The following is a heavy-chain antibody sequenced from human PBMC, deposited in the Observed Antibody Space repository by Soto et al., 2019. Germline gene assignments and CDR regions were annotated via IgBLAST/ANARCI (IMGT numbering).Heavy chain of an antibody. CDR3: SRIRVAFRYYYDSSGSFDY. CDR2: IYWDDDK. V-gene: IGHV2-5*02. Sequence: GPTLVNPTQTLTLTCTFSWFSLSTSGVGVGWIRQPPGKALEWLALIYWDDDKRYSPSLKSRLTITKDTSKSQVVLTMTNMDPVDTATYYCSRIRVAFRYYYDSSGSFDYWGQGTLVTVSS. CDR1: WFSLSTSGVG. J-gene: IGHJ4*02. D-gene: IGHD3-22*01.